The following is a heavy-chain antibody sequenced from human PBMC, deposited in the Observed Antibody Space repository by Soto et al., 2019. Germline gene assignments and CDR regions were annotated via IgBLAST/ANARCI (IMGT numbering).Heavy chain of an antibody. CDR1: GFTFSSYA. CDR3: VKDRELGSPYFDY. J-gene: IGHJ4*02. Sequence: GGSLRLSCSASGFTFSSYAMHWVRQAPGKGLEYVSAISSNGGSTYYADSVKGRFTISRDNSKNTLYLQMSSLRAEDTAVYYCVKDRELGSPYFDYWGQGTLVTVSS. V-gene: IGHV3-64D*06. D-gene: IGHD3-16*01. CDR2: ISSNGGST.